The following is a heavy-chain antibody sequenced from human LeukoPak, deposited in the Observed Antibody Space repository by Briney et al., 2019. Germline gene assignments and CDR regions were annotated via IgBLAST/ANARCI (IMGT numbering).Heavy chain of an antibody. CDR1: GYTFTSYD. V-gene: IGHV1-18*01. CDR3: ARLFLGSSGYWYFDL. Sequence: ASVKVSCKASGYTFTSYDINWVRQAPGQGLEWMGWISAYNGNTNYAQKLQGRVTMTTDTSTSTAYMELRSLRSDDTAVYYCARLFLGSSGYWYFDLWGRGTLVTVSS. J-gene: IGHJ2*01. CDR2: ISAYNGNT.